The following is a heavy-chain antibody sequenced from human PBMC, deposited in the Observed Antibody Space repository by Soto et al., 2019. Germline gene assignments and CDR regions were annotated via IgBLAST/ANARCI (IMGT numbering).Heavy chain of an antibody. J-gene: IGHJ4*02. CDR1: GYTFTHYY. V-gene: IGHV1-46*01. Sequence: QVQLVQSGAEVKKPGASVKVSCKASGYTFTHYYIHWVPQAPGQGLEWMGMINPSGGSTDYAQKFQGRVTMTTDTSTTTVYMELSSLRSDDTAVYYCARPPFPGCINGVCYPCDHWGQGTLVTVSS. CDR2: INPSGGST. CDR3: ARPPFPGCINGVCYPCDH. D-gene: IGHD2-8*01.